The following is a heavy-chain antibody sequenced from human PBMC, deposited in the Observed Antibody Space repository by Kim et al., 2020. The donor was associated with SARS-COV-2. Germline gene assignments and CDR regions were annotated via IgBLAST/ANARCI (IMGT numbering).Heavy chain of an antibody. J-gene: IGHJ4*02. D-gene: IGHD1-26*01. Sequence: ASVKVSCKASGYTFTSYTMHWVRQAPGQRLEWMGWINAGNGNTKYSQKFQGRVTITRDTSASTAYMELSSLRSEDTAVYYCATVYYAEYYFDYWGQGTLVTVSS. CDR1: GYTFTSYT. V-gene: IGHV1-3*01. CDR2: INAGNGNT. CDR3: ATVYYAEYYFDY.